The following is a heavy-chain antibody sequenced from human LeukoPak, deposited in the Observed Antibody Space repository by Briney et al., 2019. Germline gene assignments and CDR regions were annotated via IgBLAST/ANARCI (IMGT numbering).Heavy chain of an antibody. Sequence: XWVRXAPXXGXEXMGXXSXYNGNTNYAQKLQGRVTMTTDTSTSTAYRELRSLRSDDTAVYYCARHIAVAGTGYYYYGMDVWGQGTTVTVSS. J-gene: IGHJ6*02. CDR3: ARHIAVAGTGYYYYGMDV. CDR2: XSXYNGNT. D-gene: IGHD6-19*01. V-gene: IGHV1-18*01.